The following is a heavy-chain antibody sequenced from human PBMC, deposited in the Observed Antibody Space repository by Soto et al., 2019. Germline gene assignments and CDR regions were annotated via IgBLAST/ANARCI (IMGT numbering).Heavy chain of an antibody. V-gene: IGHV3-15*01. Sequence: GGSLRLSCAASGFTFGNAWMSWVRHAPGTGRAWVGRIKSKTDGGTTDYAAPVKGRFTTSRDESKNSVYLQMNSLKTEDTAVYYCVRATYFSDSSGYTRCFDYWGQGTLVTVSS. D-gene: IGHD3-22*01. CDR1: GFTFGNAW. CDR3: VRATYFSDSSGYTRCFDY. J-gene: IGHJ4*02. CDR2: IKSKTDGGTT.